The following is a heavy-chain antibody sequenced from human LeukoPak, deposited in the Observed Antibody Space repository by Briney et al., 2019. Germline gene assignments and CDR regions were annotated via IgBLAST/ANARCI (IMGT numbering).Heavy chain of an antibody. J-gene: IGHJ4*02. CDR1: GFSFRSFW. CDR3: ARDSPAGTSWGSELTFDY. Sequence: GGSLTLSCAASGFSFRSFWMSWVRQAPGKGLEWVADIKEEGRTTYYVDSVKGRFTIYRDNAKKNLYLQMNSLRAEDTAVYYCARDSPAGTSWGSELTFDYWGQGTLVTVTS. D-gene: IGHD2-2*01. V-gene: IGHV3-7*04. CDR2: IKEEGRTT.